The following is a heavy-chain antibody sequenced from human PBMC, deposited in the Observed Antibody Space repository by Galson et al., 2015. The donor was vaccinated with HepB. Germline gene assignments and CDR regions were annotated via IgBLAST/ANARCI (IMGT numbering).Heavy chain of an antibody. CDR1: GGSISTSDYY. J-gene: IGHJ4*02. D-gene: IGHD6-19*01. Sequence: SETLSLTCTVSGGSISTSDYYWGWVRQAPGKGLEWIGTIYYLGATQYNPSLKSRVIMAVDRSKNQFSLRLDSVTSADTAVYYCAREARFSSGQPLGDYWGQGTLVTVSS. CDR2: IYYLGAT. V-gene: IGHV4-39*07. CDR3: AREARFSSGQPLGDY.